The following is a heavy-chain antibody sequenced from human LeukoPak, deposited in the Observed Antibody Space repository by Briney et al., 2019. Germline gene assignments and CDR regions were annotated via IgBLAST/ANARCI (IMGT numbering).Heavy chain of an antibody. CDR3: ARYTAMFMGFDF. Sequence: ASVKVSCKASGYTFTDYYMHWVRQAPGQGLEWMGWINPNIGATNYAQKFQGRVTMTRDTSISTAYMELSRLRSDDVAMYYCARYTAMFMGFDFWGQGTLVTVSS. CDR1: GYTFTDYY. J-gene: IGHJ4*02. D-gene: IGHD5-18*01. CDR2: INPNIGAT. V-gene: IGHV1-2*02.